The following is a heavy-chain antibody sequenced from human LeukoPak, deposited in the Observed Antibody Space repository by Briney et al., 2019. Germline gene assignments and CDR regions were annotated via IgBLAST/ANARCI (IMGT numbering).Heavy chain of an antibody. Sequence: SETLSLTCTVSGGSISSYYWSWIRQPPGKGLEWIGYIYYSGSTNYNPSLKSRVTISVDTSKNQFSLKLSSVTAADTAVYYCAREGGYNLGYYFDYWVQGTLVTVSS. D-gene: IGHD5-24*01. CDR2: IYYSGST. J-gene: IGHJ4*02. CDR1: GGSISSYY. V-gene: IGHV4-59*01. CDR3: AREGGYNLGYYFDY.